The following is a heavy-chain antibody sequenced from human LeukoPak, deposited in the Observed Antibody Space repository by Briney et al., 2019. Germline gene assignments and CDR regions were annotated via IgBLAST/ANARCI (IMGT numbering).Heavy chain of an antibody. CDR2: VNHSGST. CDR3: ARYSPRYCSGTTCHTYYFDY. Sequence: KASETLSLTCAVYGGSLSGYYWSWIRQPPGKGLEWIGEVNHSGSTKYNPSLKSRVSISSDTSKNEFFLKLSSVTAADTAVYYCARYSPRYCSGTTCHTYYFDYLGQGTLVTVSS. J-gene: IGHJ4*02. CDR1: GGSLSGYY. D-gene: IGHD2-2*01. V-gene: IGHV4-34*01.